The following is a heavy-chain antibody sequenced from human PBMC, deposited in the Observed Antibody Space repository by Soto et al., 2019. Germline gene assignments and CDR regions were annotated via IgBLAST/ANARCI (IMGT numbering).Heavy chain of an antibody. Sequence: GASVKVSCKASGVTFSSYTISWVRQAPGQGLEWMGRIIPILGIANYAQKFQGRVTITADKSTSTAYMELSSLRSEDTAVYYCARGSGARDDDYYYYGMYVWGQGTTVTVSS. V-gene: IGHV1-69*02. CDR3: ARGSGARDDDYYYYGMYV. CDR1: GVTFSSYT. CDR2: IIPILGIA. J-gene: IGHJ6*02. D-gene: IGHD1-26*01.